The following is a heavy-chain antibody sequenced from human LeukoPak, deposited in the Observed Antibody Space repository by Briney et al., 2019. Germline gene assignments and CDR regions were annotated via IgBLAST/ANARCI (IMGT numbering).Heavy chain of an antibody. CDR1: GYSISSDYY. V-gene: IGHV4-38-2*02. D-gene: IGHD5-18*01. CDR2: IFHSGST. J-gene: IGHJ4*02. CDR3: ARDSHKISGYSYDLPSDFDY. Sequence: SETLSLTCTVSGYSISSDYYWGWIRQPPGMGLEWIGSIFHSGSTYYNPSLKTRVTISVDTSKNQFSLKLSSVTAADTSVYYCARDSHKISGYSYDLPSDFDYWGQGTLVTLSS.